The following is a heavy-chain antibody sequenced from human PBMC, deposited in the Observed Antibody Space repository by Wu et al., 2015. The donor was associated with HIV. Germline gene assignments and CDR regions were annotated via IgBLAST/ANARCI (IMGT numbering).Heavy chain of an antibody. CDR1: GGSFSDYY. Sequence: QVQLQHGAQDLLEPSETLSLNCSVYGGSFSDYYWSWIRQPPGQGLEWIGEISHKRNTNYNPSLKSRLTISLDTSKSDFSLTLTSVTDADTAVYYCARGSKRWLVSKLARSGYFDSWGQGTLVTVSS. CDR2: ISHKRNT. V-gene: IGHV4-34*01. D-gene: IGHD3-22*01. J-gene: IGHJ4*02. CDR3: ARGSKRWLVSKLARSGYFDS.